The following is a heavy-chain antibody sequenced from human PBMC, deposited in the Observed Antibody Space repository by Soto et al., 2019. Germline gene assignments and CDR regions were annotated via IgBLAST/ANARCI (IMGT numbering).Heavy chain of an antibody. CDR1: GGSMNNYY. J-gene: IGHJ5*02. Sequence: PSETLSLTCTVSGGSMNNYYGSWIRQPPGRGLEWIGYIYYSGSINYDPSLESRVTMSVDTSKNQFFLELSSVTAADTAVYYCARHSGPYASSWFDAWGQGTLVTVSS. CDR2: IYYSGSI. CDR3: ARHSGPYASSWFDA. V-gene: IGHV4-59*08. D-gene: IGHD2-2*01.